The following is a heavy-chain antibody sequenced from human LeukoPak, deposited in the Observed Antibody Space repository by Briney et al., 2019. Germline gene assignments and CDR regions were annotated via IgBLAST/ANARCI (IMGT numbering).Heavy chain of an antibody. CDR1: GGSIRNYY. V-gene: IGHV4-4*07. CDR3: ARYGGETIGTSNWFDP. Sequence: SETLSLTCIVSGGSIRNYYWSWIRQPAGKGLEWIGRMDSSGSTNYNPSLESRVTMSVDTSKNQFSLRLTSVTAADTAVYYCARYGGETIGTSNWFDPWGQGILVTVSS. CDR2: MDSSGST. J-gene: IGHJ5*02. D-gene: IGHD4-11*01.